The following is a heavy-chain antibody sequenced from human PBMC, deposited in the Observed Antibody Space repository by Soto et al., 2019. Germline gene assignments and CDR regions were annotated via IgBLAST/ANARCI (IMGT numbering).Heavy chain of an antibody. CDR1: GFTFSSYA. D-gene: IGHD3-9*01. V-gene: IGHV3-30-3*01. CDR3: ARNPPSKLDWVKYYGMDV. J-gene: IGHJ6*02. CDR2: ISYDGSNK. Sequence: PGGSLRLSCAASGFTFSSYAMHWVRQAPGKGLEWVAVISYDGSNKYYADSVKGRFTISRDNSKNTLYLQMNSLRAEDTAVYYCARNPPSKLDWVKYYGMDVWGQGTTVTVSS.